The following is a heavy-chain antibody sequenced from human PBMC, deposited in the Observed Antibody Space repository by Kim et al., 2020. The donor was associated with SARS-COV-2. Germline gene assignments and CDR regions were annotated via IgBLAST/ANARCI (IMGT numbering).Heavy chain of an antibody. Sequence: ASVKVSCKASGYTFTGYYMHWVRQAPGQGLEWMGRINPNSGGTNYAQKFQGRVTMTRDTSISTAYMELSRLRSDDTAVYYCARDGGPLLWFGELTNWFDPWGQGTLVTVSS. D-gene: IGHD3-10*01. CDR3: ARDGGPLLWFGELTNWFDP. V-gene: IGHV1-2*06. CDR1: GYTFTGYY. J-gene: IGHJ5*02. CDR2: INPNSGGT.